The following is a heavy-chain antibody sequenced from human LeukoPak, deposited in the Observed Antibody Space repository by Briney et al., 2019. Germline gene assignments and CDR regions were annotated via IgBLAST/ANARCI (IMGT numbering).Heavy chain of an antibody. J-gene: IGHJ4*02. Sequence: PGGSLRLSCAASGFTFSSYGMSWVRQAPGKGLEWVSAISGSGGSTYYADSVKGRFTISRDNSKNTLYLQMNSLRAEDTAVYYCAKGIWLQSNYFDYWGQGTLVTVSS. V-gene: IGHV3-23*01. CDR2: ISGSGGST. CDR3: AKGIWLQSNYFDY. D-gene: IGHD5-24*01. CDR1: GFTFSSYG.